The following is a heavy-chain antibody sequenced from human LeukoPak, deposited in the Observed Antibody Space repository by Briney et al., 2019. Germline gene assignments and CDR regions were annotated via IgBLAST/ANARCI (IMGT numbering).Heavy chain of an antibody. Sequence: GASVKVSCKASGYTFTGYYMHWVRQAPGQGLEWMGWINPNSGGTNYAQKFQGRVTMTRDTSISTAYMELGRLRSDDTAVYYCASGLYYYDSSGYVHDAFDIWGQGTMVTVSS. J-gene: IGHJ3*02. CDR1: GYTFTGYY. V-gene: IGHV1-2*02. D-gene: IGHD3-22*01. CDR3: ASGLYYYDSSGYVHDAFDI. CDR2: INPNSGGT.